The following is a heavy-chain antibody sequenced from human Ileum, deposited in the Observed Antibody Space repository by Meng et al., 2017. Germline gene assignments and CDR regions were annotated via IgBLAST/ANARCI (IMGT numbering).Heavy chain of an antibody. V-gene: IGHV4-61*01. CDR2: IHYSGSR. D-gene: IGHD3-10*01. Sequence: QGQLQESGPGVVRPSETLSLTCNGSGGSVSSASYYWSWIRQPPGKGLEWIGLIHYSGSRNYNPSLKSRVTMSVDTSKNQVSLRLTSVTAADTAVYYCARFYGSGTFEVHDYWGQGTLVTVSS. CDR1: GGSVSSASYY. J-gene: IGHJ4*02. CDR3: ARFYGSGTFEVHDY.